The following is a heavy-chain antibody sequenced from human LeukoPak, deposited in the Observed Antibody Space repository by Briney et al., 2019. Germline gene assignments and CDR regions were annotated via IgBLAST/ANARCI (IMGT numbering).Heavy chain of an antibody. J-gene: IGHJ6*02. CDR1: GYTFTGYY. CDR3: ASVYKHGMDV. CDR2: INPSGGST. V-gene: IGHV1-46*01. D-gene: IGHD5-24*01. Sequence: ASVKVSCKASGYTFTGYYMHWVRQAPGQGLEWMGIINPSGGSTSHAQKFQGRVTMTRDTSASTVYMELSSLRSEDTAVYYCASVYKHGMDVWGQGTTVTVSS.